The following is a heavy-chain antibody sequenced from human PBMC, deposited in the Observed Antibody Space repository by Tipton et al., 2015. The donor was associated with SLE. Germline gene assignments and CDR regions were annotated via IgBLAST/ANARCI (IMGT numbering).Heavy chain of an antibody. CDR2: ISSSGSTI. CDR3: AGIPHRIATMV. D-gene: IGHD6-13*01. CDR1: GFTFSSYE. V-gene: IGHV3-48*03. Sequence: SLRLSCAASGFTFSSYEMNWVRQAPGKGLEWVSYISSSGSTIYYADSVKGRFTISRDNAKNSLYLQMNSLRAEDTAVYYCAGIPHRIATMVWGQGTMVTVSS. J-gene: IGHJ3*01.